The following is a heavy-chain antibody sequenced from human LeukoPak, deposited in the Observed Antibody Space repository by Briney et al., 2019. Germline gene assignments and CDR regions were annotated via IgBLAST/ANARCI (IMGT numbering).Heavy chain of an antibody. CDR3: AKPMKNTGYSSSWSFDY. V-gene: IGHV4-34*01. CDR1: GGSFSGYY. J-gene: IGHJ4*02. Sequence: TSETLSLTCAVYGGSFSGYYWSWIRQPPGKGLEWIGEINHSGSTNYNPSLKSRVTISVDTSKNQFSLKLSSVTAADTAVYYCAKPMKNTGYSSSWSFDYWGQGTLVTVSS. D-gene: IGHD6-13*01. CDR2: INHSGST.